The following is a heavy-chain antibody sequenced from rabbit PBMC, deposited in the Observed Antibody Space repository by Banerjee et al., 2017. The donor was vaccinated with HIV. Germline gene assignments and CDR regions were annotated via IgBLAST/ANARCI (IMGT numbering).Heavy chain of an antibody. J-gene: IGHJ4*01. CDR1: GLDFSSSYW. Sequence: QSLAESGGDLVKPGASLTLTCTASGLDFSSSYWIYWVRQAPGKGLEWIGCINTGDGSTYYARWAKGRLAIAKTSKTTVTLQMTSLTAADTATYFCARGWMTRTMNLWGPGTLGTVS. CDR3: ARGWMTRTMNL. D-gene: IGHD2-1*01. V-gene: IGHV1S40*01. CDR2: INTGDGST.